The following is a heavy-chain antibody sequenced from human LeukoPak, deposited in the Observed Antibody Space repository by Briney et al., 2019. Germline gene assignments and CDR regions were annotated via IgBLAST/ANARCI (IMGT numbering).Heavy chain of an antibody. Sequence: PGGSLRLSCAASGFTFSSYAMSWVRQAPGKGLEWVSAISGSGGSTYYADSVKGRFTISRDNSKNTLYLQMNSLRAEDTAVYYCAASRLTIVVVPAAIEDWGQGTLVTVSS. D-gene: IGHD2-2*01. J-gene: IGHJ4*02. CDR2: ISGSGGST. CDR3: AASRLTIVVVPAAIED. CDR1: GFTFSSYA. V-gene: IGHV3-23*01.